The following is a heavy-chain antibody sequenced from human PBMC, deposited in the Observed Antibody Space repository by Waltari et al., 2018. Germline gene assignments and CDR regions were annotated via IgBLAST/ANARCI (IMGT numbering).Heavy chain of an antibody. CDR2: ISSSSSYK. V-gene: IGHV3-21*01. Sequence: EVQLVESGGGLVKPGGSLRLSCAASGFTFSSYSMNWVRQAPGKGLEWVSSISSSSSYKNYADAVKGQFTTSRDNAKNSLYLQMNSLRAEDTAVYYCARADYYDFWSGYYTYFDYWGQGTLVTVSS. CDR3: ARADYYDFWSGYYTYFDY. D-gene: IGHD3-3*01. CDR1: GFTFSSYS. J-gene: IGHJ4*02.